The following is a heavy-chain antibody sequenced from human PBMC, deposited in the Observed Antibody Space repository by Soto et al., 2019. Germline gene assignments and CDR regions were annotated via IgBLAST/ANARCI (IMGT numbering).Heavy chain of an antibody. J-gene: IGHJ4*02. CDR2: IWYDGSNK. CDR1: GFTFSSYG. Sequence: GGSLRLSCAASGFTFSSYGMHWVRQAPGKGLEWVAVIWYDGSNKYYADSVKGRFTISRDNSKNTLYLQMNSLRAEDTAVYYCARDGDRNSGWQAQTSDYFDYWGQGTLVTVSS. V-gene: IGHV3-33*01. CDR3: ARDGDRNSGWQAQTSDYFDY. D-gene: IGHD6-19*01.